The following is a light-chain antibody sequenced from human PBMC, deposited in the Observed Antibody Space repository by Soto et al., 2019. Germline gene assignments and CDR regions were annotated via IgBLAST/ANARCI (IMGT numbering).Light chain of an antibody. CDR3: SSYSTTTTPQWV. Sequence: QSVLTQPPSASGTPGQRVTISCSGSASNIGENAVTWYQQLPGTAPKVVIYSDDQGPSGVPDRFSGSKSGTSASLAISGLQSEDEADYYCSSYSTTTTPQWVFGGGTKLTVL. V-gene: IGLV1-44*01. J-gene: IGLJ3*02. CDR2: SDD. CDR1: ASNIGENA.